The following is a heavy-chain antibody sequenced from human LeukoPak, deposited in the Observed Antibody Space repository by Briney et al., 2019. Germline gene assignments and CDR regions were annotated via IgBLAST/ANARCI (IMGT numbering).Heavy chain of an antibody. CDR1: GYTFTGYY. J-gene: IGHJ5*02. Sequence: GASVKVSCKASGYTFTGYYMHWVRQAPGQGLEWMGWINPNSGGTNYAQKFQGRVTMTRDTSISTAYMELSRLRSDDTAVYYCARDRYYSNYYNWFDPWGQGILVTVSS. V-gene: IGHV1-2*02. D-gene: IGHD4-11*01. CDR3: ARDRYYSNYYNWFDP. CDR2: INPNSGGT.